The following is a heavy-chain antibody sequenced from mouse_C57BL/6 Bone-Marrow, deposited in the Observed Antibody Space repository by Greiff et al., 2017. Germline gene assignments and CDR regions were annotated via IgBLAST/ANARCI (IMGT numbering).Heavy chain of an antibody. J-gene: IGHJ2*01. Sequence: VQLQQPGAELVMPGASVKLSCKASGYTFTSYWMHWVKQRPGQGLEWIGEIDPSDSYTNYNQKFKGKSTLTVDKSSSTAYMQLSSLTSEDSAVYYCARSGGLITNYFDYWGQGTTLTVSS. V-gene: IGHV1-69*01. CDR2: IDPSDSYT. CDR1: GYTFTSYW. D-gene: IGHD1-1*01. CDR3: ARSGGLITNYFDY.